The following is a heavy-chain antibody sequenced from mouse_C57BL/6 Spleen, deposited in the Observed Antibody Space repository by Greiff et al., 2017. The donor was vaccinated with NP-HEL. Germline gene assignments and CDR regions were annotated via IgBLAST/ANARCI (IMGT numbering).Heavy chain of an antibody. Sequence: QVQLQQSGPDLVKPGASVKISCKASGYAFSSSWMNWVKQRPGKGLEWIGRIYPGDGDTNYNGKFKGKATLTADKSSSTAYMQLSSLTSEDSAVYFCASSGWDVYYFDYWGQGTTLTVSS. D-gene: IGHD4-1*01. CDR1: GYAFSSSW. J-gene: IGHJ2*01. V-gene: IGHV1-82*01. CDR3: ASSGWDVYYFDY. CDR2: IYPGDGDT.